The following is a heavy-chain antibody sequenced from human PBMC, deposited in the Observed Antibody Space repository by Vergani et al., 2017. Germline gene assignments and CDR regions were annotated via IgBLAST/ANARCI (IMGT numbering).Heavy chain of an antibody. CDR2: ISGSGGSA. V-gene: IGHV3-23*01. J-gene: IGHJ4*02. D-gene: IGHD2-2*01. CDR3: AKRPAAGIDS. CDR1: GFTFSSYA. Sequence: EVQLLESGGGLVQPGGSLRLSCAASGFTFSSYAMSWVRQAPGKGLEWVSTISGSGGSAYYADSVKGRFTISRDNSKNTLYLQMNSLRAEDTAVYFCAKRPAAGIDSWGQGTLVTVSS.